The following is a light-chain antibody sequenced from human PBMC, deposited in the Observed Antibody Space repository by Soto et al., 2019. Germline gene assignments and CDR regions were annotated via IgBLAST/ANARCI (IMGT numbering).Light chain of an antibody. CDR2: DAS. CDR1: QSVSSY. J-gene: IGKJ4*01. CDR3: QQRSNWPKLT. V-gene: IGKV3-11*01. Sequence: EIVLTQSPATLSLSPGERATLSCRASQSVSSYLAWFQQKPGQAPRLLIYDASNRATAIPARFSGSGSGTDFTITISSLEPEDFAVYYCQQRSNWPKLTFGGGTKVEIK.